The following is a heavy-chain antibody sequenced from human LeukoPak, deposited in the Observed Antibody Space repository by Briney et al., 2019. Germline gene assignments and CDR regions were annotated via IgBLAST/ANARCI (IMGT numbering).Heavy chain of an antibody. CDR1: GFTFSSYA. CDR3: AKEAMAGTPGARSGYFDY. Sequence: GGSLRLSCAASGFTFSSYAMSWVRQAPGKGLEWVSAISGSGGSTYYADSVKGRFTISRDNSKNTLYLQMNSLRAEDTAVYYCAKEAMAGTPGARSGYFDYWGQGTLVTVSS. D-gene: IGHD6-19*01. J-gene: IGHJ4*02. CDR2: ISGSGGST. V-gene: IGHV3-23*01.